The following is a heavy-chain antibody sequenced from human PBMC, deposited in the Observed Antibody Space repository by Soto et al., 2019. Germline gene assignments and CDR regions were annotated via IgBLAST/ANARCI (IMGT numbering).Heavy chain of an antibody. CDR3: AIANYGDNDY. V-gene: IGHV1-18*01. CDR1: GYIFPSCT. J-gene: IGHJ4*02. Sequence: QVQLVQSGAEVMKPGASVKVSCKAPGYIFPSCTISWVRQAPGQGLEWMGWISAYNGNIKDAQKFQGRFTMTTDTSTSTAYMELRSLTSDDTAMYYCAIANYGDNDYWGQGTLVTVSS. D-gene: IGHD4-17*01. CDR2: ISAYNGNI.